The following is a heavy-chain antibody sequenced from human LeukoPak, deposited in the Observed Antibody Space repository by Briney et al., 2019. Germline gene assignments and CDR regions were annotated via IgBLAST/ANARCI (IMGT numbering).Heavy chain of an antibody. Sequence: GGSLRLSCAASGFTFSSYAMSWVRQAPGKGLEWVSAISGSGGSTYYADSVKGRFTISRDNSKNTLYLQMNSLRAEDTAVYYCAKVSHRGYSYGSFGYWGQGTLVTVSS. CDR2: ISGSGGST. CDR3: AKVSHRGYSYGSFGY. V-gene: IGHV3-23*01. J-gene: IGHJ4*02. CDR1: GFTFSSYA. D-gene: IGHD5-18*01.